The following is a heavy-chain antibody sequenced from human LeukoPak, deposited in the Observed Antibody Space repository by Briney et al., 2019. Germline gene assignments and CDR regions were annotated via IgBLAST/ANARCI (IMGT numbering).Heavy chain of an antibody. CDR2: IHYSGST. CDR3: TRRVAVAGTPKAYFDY. J-gene: IGHJ4*02. D-gene: IGHD6-19*01. Sequence: SETLSLTCTVSGGSISTSSYYWGWIRQPPGKGLEWIGSIHYSGSTYYNPSLKSRLTTSVDTAKNHFSLKLSSVTAADTAVYFCTRRVAVAGTPKAYFDYWGQGILVTVSS. CDR1: GGSISTSSYY. V-gene: IGHV4-39*02.